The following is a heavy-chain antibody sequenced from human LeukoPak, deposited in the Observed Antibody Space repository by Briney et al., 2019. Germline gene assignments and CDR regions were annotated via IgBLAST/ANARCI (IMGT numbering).Heavy chain of an antibody. CDR3: ARAVYYYGSGNYYYYYMDV. J-gene: IGHJ6*03. CDR2: IIPIFGTA. Sequence: ASVKLSCKASGPTFSSYAISWVRQAPGQGLEWMGGIIPIFGTANYAQKFQGRVTITADKSTSTAYMELSSLRSEDTAVYYCARAVYYYGSGNYYYYYMDVWGKGTTVTVSS. D-gene: IGHD3-10*01. CDR1: GPTFSSYA. V-gene: IGHV1-69*06.